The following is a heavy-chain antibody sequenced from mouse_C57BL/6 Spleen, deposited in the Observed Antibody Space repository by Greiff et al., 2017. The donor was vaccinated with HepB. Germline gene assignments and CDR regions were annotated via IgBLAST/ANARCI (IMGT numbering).Heavy chain of an antibody. D-gene: IGHD4-1*01. CDR2: ISSGSSTI. V-gene: IGHV5-17*01. CDR3: AREDWDAMDY. CDR1: GFTFSDYG. Sequence: EVMLVESGGGLVKPGGSLKLSCAASGFTFSDYGMHWVRQAPEKGLEWVAYISSGSSTIYYADTVKGRFTISRDNAKNTLFLQMTSLRSEDTAMYYCAREDWDAMDYWGQGTSVTVSS. J-gene: IGHJ4*01.